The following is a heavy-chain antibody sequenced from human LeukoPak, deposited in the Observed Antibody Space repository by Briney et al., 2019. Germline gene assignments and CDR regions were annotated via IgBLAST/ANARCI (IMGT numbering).Heavy chain of an antibody. CDR2: INPASGGT. D-gene: IGHD1-1*01. CDR3: ARERRGNWNQDFDY. V-gene: IGHV1-2*02. CDR1: GYTFSDNY. Sequence: RASVKVSCETFGYTFSDNYIHWVRQAPGQRLEWMGWINPASGGTNYVQKFQGRVTMTRDASTRTAYMELSRLTSDDTAVYYCARERRGNWNQDFDYWGQGTLVPVSA. J-gene: IGHJ4*02.